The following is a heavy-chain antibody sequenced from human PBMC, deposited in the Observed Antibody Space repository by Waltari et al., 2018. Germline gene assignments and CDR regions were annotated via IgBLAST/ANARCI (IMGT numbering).Heavy chain of an antibody. J-gene: IGHJ4*02. V-gene: IGHV3-73*01. CDR1: GFCFSGSS. Sequence: EVQVVESGGGLVQPGGSLKLSCATYGFCFSGSSIHWVRQTSGKGLEWVGRIRREPYNYATAYSASVKGRFTISRDDSKNTAFLQMNSLMTEDTAVYYCSGGEVTGTDFWGQGTLVTVSS. D-gene: IGHD6-19*01. CDR3: SGGEVTGTDF. CDR2: IRREPYNYAT.